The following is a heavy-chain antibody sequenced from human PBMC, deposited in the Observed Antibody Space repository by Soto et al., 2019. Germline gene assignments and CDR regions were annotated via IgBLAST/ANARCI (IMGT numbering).Heavy chain of an antibody. Sequence: ETLSLTCTVSGGSISSYYWSWIRQPPGKGLEWVSVIYSGGNTYYADSVKGRFTISRDNSKNTLYLQMNSLRAEDTAVYYCAKVPDYGDYDGYFDYWGQGTLVTVSS. CDR2: IYSGGNT. D-gene: IGHD4-17*01. CDR3: AKVPDYGDYDGYFDY. CDR1: GGSISSYY. J-gene: IGHJ4*02. V-gene: IGHV3-66*02.